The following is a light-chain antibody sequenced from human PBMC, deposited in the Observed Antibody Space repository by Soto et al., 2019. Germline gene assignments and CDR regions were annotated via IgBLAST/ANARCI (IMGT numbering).Light chain of an antibody. CDR1: QGISSF. Sequence: DIQLTQSPSFLSASVGDRVTITCRASQGISSFLAWFKQKPGKAPKLPIYSASTLQSGVPSRFSGSRSGTDFAHTIRHRWGDDYTTLYDQQYHTNWTCGRGTKGEVK. CDR3: QQYHTNWT. CDR2: SAS. J-gene: IGKJ1*01. V-gene: IGKV1-9*01.